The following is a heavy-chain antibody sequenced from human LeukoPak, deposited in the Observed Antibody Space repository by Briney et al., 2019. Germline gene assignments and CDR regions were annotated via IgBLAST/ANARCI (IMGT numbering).Heavy chain of an antibody. CDR3: AREPELRSGGADY. J-gene: IGHJ4*02. D-gene: IGHD3-16*01. CDR1: GYAFTSYA. Sequence: ASVKVSCKASGYAFTSYAMHWVRQAPGQRLEWMGWINAGNGNTKYSQKFQGRVTITRDTSASTAYMELSSLRSEDTAVYYCAREPELRSGGADYWGQGTLVTVSS. V-gene: IGHV1-3*01. CDR2: INAGNGNT.